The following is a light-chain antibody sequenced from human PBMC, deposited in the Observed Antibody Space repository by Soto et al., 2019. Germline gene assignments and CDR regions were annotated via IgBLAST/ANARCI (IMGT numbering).Light chain of an antibody. V-gene: IGKV1-39*02. CDR2: AAS. CDR3: QEYIHWPPGM. CDR1: QTISGY. J-gene: IGKJ1*01. Sequence: DIQMTQSPSSLSASVGDRVTITCRASQTISGYLNWYQQKPGKAPELLIYAASYLGNGVPSRFSGSGSGTEFTLTISSLQSEDFAVYYCQEYIHWPPGMFGPGTTVDIK.